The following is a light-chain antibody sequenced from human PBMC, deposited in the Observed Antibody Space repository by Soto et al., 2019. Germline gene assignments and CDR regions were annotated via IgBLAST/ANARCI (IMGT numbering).Light chain of an antibody. CDR1: SSNIAAGYD. CDR3: QSYDSSLSGYWV. V-gene: IGLV1-40*01. Sequence: QSVLTQPPSVSGAPGQRVTISCTGSSSNIAAGYDVHWYQQLPGTAPKLLIYLNSNRPSGVPDRFSGSKSGTSASLAITGLQAEDEADYYCQSYDSSLSGYWVFGGGTKLTVL. J-gene: IGLJ3*02. CDR2: LNS.